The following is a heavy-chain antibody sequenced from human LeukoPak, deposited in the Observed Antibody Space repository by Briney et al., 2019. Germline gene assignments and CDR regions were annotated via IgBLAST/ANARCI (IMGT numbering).Heavy chain of an antibody. CDR2: IGSTSI. V-gene: IGHV3-48*01. Sequence: GGSLRLSCAASGFSTSTYSMGWVRQAPGKGLEWVPYIGSTSIYADSVKGRFTIPRDNAKNSLYLQMNSLRAEDTAVYYCARDGPPAGAGDFDYWGQGTPVTVSS. CDR3: ARDGPPAGAGDFDY. J-gene: IGHJ4*02. CDR1: GFSTSTYS. D-gene: IGHD2-2*01.